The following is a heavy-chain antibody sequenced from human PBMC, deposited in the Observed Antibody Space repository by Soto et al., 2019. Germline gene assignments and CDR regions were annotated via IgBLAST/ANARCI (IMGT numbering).Heavy chain of an antibody. V-gene: IGHV4-34*01. Sequence: QVQLQQWGAGLLKPSETLSLTCAVYGGSFSGYYWSWIRQPPGKGLEWIGEINHSGSTNYNPFLKCRVTISVDTSKNHFSLKLSSVTAADTAVYYCARKPYYYDSSGLNNWFDPWGQGTLVTVSS. J-gene: IGHJ5*02. CDR1: GGSFSGYY. CDR3: ARKPYYYDSSGLNNWFDP. CDR2: INHSGST. D-gene: IGHD3-22*01.